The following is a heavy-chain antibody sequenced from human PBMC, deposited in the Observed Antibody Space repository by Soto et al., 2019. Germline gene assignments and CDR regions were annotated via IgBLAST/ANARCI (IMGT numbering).Heavy chain of an antibody. D-gene: IGHD1-26*01. J-gene: IGHJ5*02. Sequence: QVQLQESGPGLVKPSETLSLTCTVSGDSISSYYWSWIRQPPGKGLEWIGYIYYSGSTNYNPSLKSRVTISVDTSKNQFSLKLNSLTAADTAVYYCARGRWELTSWGQGTLVTVSS. CDR3: ARGRWELTS. V-gene: IGHV4-59*01. CDR1: GDSISSYY. CDR2: IYYSGST.